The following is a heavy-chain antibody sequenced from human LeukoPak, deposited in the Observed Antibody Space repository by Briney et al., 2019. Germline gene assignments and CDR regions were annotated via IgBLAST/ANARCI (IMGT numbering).Heavy chain of an antibody. CDR2: IIPIFGTA. V-gene: IGHV1-69*05. Sequence: ASVKVSCKASGGTFSSYAISWVRQAPGQGLEWMGRIIPIFGTASYAQKFQGRVTITTDESTSTAYMELSSLRSEGTAVYYCARAGYSSSSSYFDYWGQGTLVTVSS. D-gene: IGHD6-6*01. CDR1: GGTFSSYA. CDR3: ARAGYSSSSSYFDY. J-gene: IGHJ4*02.